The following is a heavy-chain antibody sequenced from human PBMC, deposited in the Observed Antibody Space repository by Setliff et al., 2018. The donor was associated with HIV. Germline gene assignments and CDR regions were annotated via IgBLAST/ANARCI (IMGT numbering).Heavy chain of an antibody. CDR2: IIPILDIA. D-gene: IGHD3-16*01. Sequence: SVKVSCKASGGTFSSYDISWVRQAPGQGLEWMGGIIPILDIANYALKFQGRVTITADKSTGAAYMELSSLRSDDTAVYYCASYEREGFDYWGQGTLVTVSS. V-gene: IGHV1-69*10. CDR1: GGTFSSYD. J-gene: IGHJ4*02. CDR3: ASYEREGFDY.